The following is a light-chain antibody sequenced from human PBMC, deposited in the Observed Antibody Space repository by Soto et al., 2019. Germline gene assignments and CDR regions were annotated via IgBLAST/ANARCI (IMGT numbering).Light chain of an antibody. J-gene: IGKJ1*01. CDR1: QSIGNY. CDR2: AAS. Sequence: DIQKTQSPSSLSTSVRDRVSITCRASQSIGNYLNWYQQKPGKAPKLLIYAASNLRSGVPSRFSGSGSETDFTLTISSLQPEDFATYYCQQSYSTPRTFGQGTKVEIK. V-gene: IGKV1-39*01. CDR3: QQSYSTPRT.